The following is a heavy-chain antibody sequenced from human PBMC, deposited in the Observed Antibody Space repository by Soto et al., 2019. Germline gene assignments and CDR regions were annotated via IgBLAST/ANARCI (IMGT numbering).Heavy chain of an antibody. CDR1: GGTFSSYA. D-gene: IGHD1-7*01. CDR3: ARTGTPDVNWFDP. Sequence: QVQLVQSGAEVKKPGSSVKVSCKASGGTFSSYAISWVRQAPGQELEWMGGIIPIFGTANYAQKFQGSVTITADESASTDYMELSSRRSEDTAVYYCARTGTPDVNWFDPWGQGTLVTVSS. V-gene: IGHV1-69*01. J-gene: IGHJ5*02. CDR2: IIPIFGTA.